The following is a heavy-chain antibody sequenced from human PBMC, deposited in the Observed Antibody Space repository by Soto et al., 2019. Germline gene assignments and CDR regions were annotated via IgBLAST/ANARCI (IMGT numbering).Heavy chain of an antibody. J-gene: IGHJ4*02. CDR2: IYYSGST. V-gene: IGHV4-30-4*01. D-gene: IGHD5-12*01. CDR1: GGSISSGDYY. CDR3: VRDVVATIRGDHYFDY. Sequence: SETLSLTCTVSGGSISSGDYYWNWIRQPPGKGLEWIGYIYYSGSTDYNPSLQSRVTISVDTSKNLVSLKLSSVTAADTAVYYCVRDVVATIRGDHYFDYWGQGALVTVSS.